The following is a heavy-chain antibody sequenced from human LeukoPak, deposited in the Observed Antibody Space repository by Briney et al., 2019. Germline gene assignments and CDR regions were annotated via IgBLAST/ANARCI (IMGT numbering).Heavy chain of an antibody. Sequence: EPSETLSLTCTVSGGSISSYYWSWIRQPAGKGLEWIGRVYTSGSTNYNPSLKSRVTISVDTSKNQFSLKLSSVTAADTAVYYCARDSQWLAYHHFDYWGQGTLVTVSS. V-gene: IGHV4-4*07. D-gene: IGHD6-19*01. CDR1: GGSISSYY. J-gene: IGHJ4*02. CDR3: ARDSQWLAYHHFDY. CDR2: VYTSGST.